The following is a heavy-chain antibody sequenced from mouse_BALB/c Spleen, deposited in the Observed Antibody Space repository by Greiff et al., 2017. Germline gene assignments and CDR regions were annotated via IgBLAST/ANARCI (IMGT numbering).Heavy chain of an antibody. CDR3: ARSNGNYWIDY. J-gene: IGHJ2*01. V-gene: IGHV1S81*02. CDR2: INPSNGRT. Sequence: QVQLKQPGAELVKPGASVKLSCKASGYTFTSYWMHWVKQRPGQGLEWIGEINPSNGRTNYNEKFKSKATLTVDKSSSTAYMQLSSLTSEDSAVYYCARSNGNYWIDYWGQGTTLTVSS. CDR1: GYTFTSYW. D-gene: IGHD2-1*01.